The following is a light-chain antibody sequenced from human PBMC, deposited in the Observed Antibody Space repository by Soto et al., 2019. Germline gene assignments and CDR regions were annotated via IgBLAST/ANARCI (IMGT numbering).Light chain of an antibody. Sequence: QPVLTQPPSVSGAPGQRVTISCTGSSSNIGAGYDVHWYQQPPGTAPKLLIYGNSNRPSGVPDRFSGSKSGTSASLAITGLQAEDEADYYCQSYDSSLSGHVVFGGGTKLTVL. CDR2: GNS. CDR1: SSNIGAGYD. J-gene: IGLJ2*01. CDR3: QSYDSSLSGHVV. V-gene: IGLV1-40*01.